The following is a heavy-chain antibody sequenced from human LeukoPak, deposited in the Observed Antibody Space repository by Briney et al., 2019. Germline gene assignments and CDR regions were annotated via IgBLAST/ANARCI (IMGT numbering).Heavy chain of an antibody. D-gene: IGHD2-15*01. J-gene: IGHJ3*02. V-gene: IGHV4-59*06. CDR2: IYYSGST. CDR3: ARLYTTFRAFDI. CDR1: GGSISSSY. Sequence: SETLSLTCAVSGGSISSSYWNWIRQHPGKGLEWIGYIYYSGSTYYNPSLKSRVTISVDTSKNQFSLKLSSVTAADTAVYYCARLYTTFRAFDIWGQGTMVTVSS.